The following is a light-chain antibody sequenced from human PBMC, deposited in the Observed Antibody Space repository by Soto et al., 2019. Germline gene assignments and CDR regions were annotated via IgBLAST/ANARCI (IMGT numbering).Light chain of an antibody. J-gene: IGKJ1*01. Sequence: DIQVTQSPPSLSASVGDRVTITCRTSQSISKYLNWYQHKPGKAPNLLIYSTSTLQSGVPSRFSGSGAGTHFTLTVSSLQPEYFATYYCQQSYNTPRTFGQGTKVEMK. CDR3: QQSYNTPRT. V-gene: IGKV1-39*01. CDR2: STS. CDR1: QSISKY.